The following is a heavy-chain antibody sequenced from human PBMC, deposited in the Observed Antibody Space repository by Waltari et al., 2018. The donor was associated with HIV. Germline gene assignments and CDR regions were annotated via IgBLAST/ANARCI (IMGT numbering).Heavy chain of an antibody. J-gene: IGHJ6*02. D-gene: IGHD2-8*01. CDR2: IYYTGTT. CDR3: ARRPRMAAFYRYYGMDV. CDR1: GGSVINRNYY. V-gene: IGHV4-39*01. Sequence: QLQLQQSGPGLVKPSETLSLTCTVSGGSVINRNYYWDLTRQSPGKGLEWIGNIYYTGTTFSTPSLKRRVTMPAALSRNQCSLRRNWVTAADTAIYSCARRPRMAAFYRYYGMDVWGQGTTVTVSS.